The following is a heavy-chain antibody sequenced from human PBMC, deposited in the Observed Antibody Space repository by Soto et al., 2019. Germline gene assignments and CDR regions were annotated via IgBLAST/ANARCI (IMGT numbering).Heavy chain of an antibody. J-gene: IGHJ6*02. Sequence: SETLSLTCAVSGGSVRSNNWWFWVRQPPGKGLEWIGEIHHRESTNLNPSLKSRVTISVDRSKNEFSLKVKSVTAADTAVYYCGCRVEDISYDYYGMDVWGQGPTVTVYS. CDR1: GGSVRSNNW. CDR2: IHHREST. D-gene: IGHD2-15*01. V-gene: IGHV4-4*02. CDR3: GCRVEDISYDYYGMDV.